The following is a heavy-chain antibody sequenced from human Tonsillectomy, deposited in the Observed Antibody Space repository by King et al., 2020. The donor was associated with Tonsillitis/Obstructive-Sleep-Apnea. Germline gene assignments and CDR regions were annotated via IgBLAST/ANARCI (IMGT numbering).Heavy chain of an antibody. J-gene: IGHJ4*02. CDR1: GVSISDYF. CDR2: IYYSGST. V-gene: IGHV4-59*01. D-gene: IGHD3-10*01. CDR3: ARVPYSMVRGVTYYFDY. Sequence: QLQESGPGLVKGSETLSLTCTVSGVSISDYFWTWIRPPPGKGLEWIGFIYYSGSTTYNPSLKSRVTISMDTSENQFSLKLTYVTAADTAVYYCARVPYSMVRGVTYYFDYWGLGTLVTVSS.